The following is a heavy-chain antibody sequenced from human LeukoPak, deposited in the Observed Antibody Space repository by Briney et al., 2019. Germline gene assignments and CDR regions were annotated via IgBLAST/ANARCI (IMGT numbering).Heavy chain of an antibody. V-gene: IGHV4-59*01. J-gene: IGHJ3*01. CDR3: ARKVAGKAFDV. Sequence: PSETLSLTCSVSGGSIRSDYWSWLRQSPGKGLEWIGYIHYSGSTNYNPSLRSRVTISVDTSKSQFSLRLNSVTAADTAVYYCARKVAGKAFDVWGQGTPVTVSS. D-gene: IGHD6-19*01. CDR1: GGSIRSDY. CDR2: IHYSGST.